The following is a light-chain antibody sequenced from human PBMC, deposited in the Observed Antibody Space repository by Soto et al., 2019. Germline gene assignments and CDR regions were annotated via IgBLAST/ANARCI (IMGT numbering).Light chain of an antibody. Sequence: EIVLTQSPATLSLSPGEIATLSCRASQSLNSYLAWFQQKPGQPRKLLIYEASNRAVGVPARFSGSGSGTEFTLTISSMQSEDFAVYYCQKYNNGXPWTCGQGTKV. V-gene: IGKV3-11*01. CDR2: EAS. CDR1: QSLNSY. CDR3: QKYNNGXPWT. J-gene: IGKJ1*01.